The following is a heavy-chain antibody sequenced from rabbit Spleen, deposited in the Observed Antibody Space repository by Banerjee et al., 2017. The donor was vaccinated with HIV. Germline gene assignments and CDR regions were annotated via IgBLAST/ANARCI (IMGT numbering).Heavy chain of an antibody. CDR1: GFDLSNYG. Sequence: QLVESGGGLVQPGGSLKLSCKASGFDLSNYGVSWDRQAPGKGLEWIGYIDPIFSSTHYATWVNGRFPISSHNAQSTLYLQLNSLTAAVTATYFCVRDYKFYFNLWGQGTLVTVS. J-gene: IGHJ4*01. CDR2: IDPIFSST. D-gene: IGHD1-1*01. CDR3: VRDYKFYFNL. V-gene: IGHV1S7*01.